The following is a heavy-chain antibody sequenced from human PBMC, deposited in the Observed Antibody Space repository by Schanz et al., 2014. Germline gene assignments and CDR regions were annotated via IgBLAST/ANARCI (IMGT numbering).Heavy chain of an antibody. CDR1: GFTFSSSS. V-gene: IGHV3-48*01. CDR3: ARDGGRCYHNYYMDV. J-gene: IGHJ6*03. Sequence: EVHLVESGGGLIQPGESLRLSCSASGFTFSSSSLNWVRQAPGKGLEWLSYIDGKSTTVYYADSVKGRFTVSRDNARNSLYLHMNALGAENTAVYDCARDGGRCYHNYYMDVWGKGTTVTVSS. D-gene: IGHD3-16*02. CDR2: IDGKSTTV.